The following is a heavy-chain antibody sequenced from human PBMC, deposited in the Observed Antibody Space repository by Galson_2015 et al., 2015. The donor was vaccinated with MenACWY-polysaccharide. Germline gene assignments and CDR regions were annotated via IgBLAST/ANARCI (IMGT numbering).Heavy chain of an antibody. Sequence: SLRLSCAASGFTVSSNYMSWVRQAPGKGLEWVSVIYSGGSTYYADSVKGRFTISRDNSKNTLYLQMNSLRAEDTAVYYCAKDDHAYLGYCSGGSCLNAFFDYWGQGTLVTVSS. CDR3: AKDDHAYLGYCSGGSCLNAFFDY. V-gene: IGHV3-53*01. CDR1: GFTVSSNY. CDR2: IYSGGST. D-gene: IGHD2-15*01. J-gene: IGHJ4*02.